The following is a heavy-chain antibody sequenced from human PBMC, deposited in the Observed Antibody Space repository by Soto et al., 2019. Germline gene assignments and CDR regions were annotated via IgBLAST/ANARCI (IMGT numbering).Heavy chain of an antibody. J-gene: IGHJ4*02. CDR1: GFTFSDHA. D-gene: IGHD6-19*01. Sequence: VQLLESGGGLIQPGGSLRLSCVASGFTFSDHAMTWVRQAPGKGMEWVSTISGSAGDTFYADSVKGRFTISRDNSKNTLQLDMNSVRVEDTAEYYCAKADGQQWLLPHLENWGRGTLVTVS. CDR2: ISGSAGDT. CDR3: AKADGQQWLLPHLEN. V-gene: IGHV3-23*01.